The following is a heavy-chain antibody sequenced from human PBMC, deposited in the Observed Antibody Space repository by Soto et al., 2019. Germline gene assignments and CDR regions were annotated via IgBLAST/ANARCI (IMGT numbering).Heavy chain of an antibody. J-gene: IGHJ4*02. D-gene: IGHD5-18*01. V-gene: IGHV3-23*04. CDR3: GKEGRHTYGLDY. Sequence: EVQLVESGGGLVQPGGSLRLSCAASGFTVSSYAMSWVRQAPGMGLEWVSFICGGGTSTYNAGSVKGLFIFPRDTSKNTLYLQRNSLRAEDTAVYYCGKEGRHTYGLDYWGQGALVSVSS. CDR1: GFTVSSYA. CDR2: ICGGGTST.